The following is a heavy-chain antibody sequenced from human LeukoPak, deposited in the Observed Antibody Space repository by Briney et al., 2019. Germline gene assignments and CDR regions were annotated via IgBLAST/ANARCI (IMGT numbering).Heavy chain of an antibody. J-gene: IGHJ5*02. CDR1: GYTFTVYY. Sequence: ASVKVSVKASGYTFTVYYMHWVRQAPGQGLEWMGRINPNSGDTKYAQNFQGRVTMTRDTSIDTAYMDLSSLRSGDTAVYYCAKEHSGSYPDPNRENWFDPWGQGTLVTVSS. CDR2: INPNSGDT. D-gene: IGHD3-10*01. CDR3: AKEHSGSYPDPNRENWFDP. V-gene: IGHV1-2*02.